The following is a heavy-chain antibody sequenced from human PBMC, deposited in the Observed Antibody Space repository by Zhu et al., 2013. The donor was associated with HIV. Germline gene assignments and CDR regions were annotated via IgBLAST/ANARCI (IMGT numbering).Heavy chain of an antibody. J-gene: IGHJ4*02. V-gene: IGHV3-33*01. D-gene: IGHD4-4*01. Sequence: VQLVESGGGVVQPGRSLRLSCAASGFTFSSYGMHWVRQAPGKGLEWVAVIWYDGSNKYYADSVKGRFTISRDNSKNTLYLQMNSLRAEDTAVYYCAREGHSNYVLAPLDYWGQGTLVTVSS. CDR1: GFTFSSYG. CDR2: IWYDGSNK. CDR3: AREGHSNYVLAPLDY.